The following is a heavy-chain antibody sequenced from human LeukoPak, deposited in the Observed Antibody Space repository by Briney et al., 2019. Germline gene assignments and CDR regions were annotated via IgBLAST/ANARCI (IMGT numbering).Heavy chain of an antibody. V-gene: IGHV3-23*01. J-gene: IGHJ4*02. Sequence: PGGSLRLSCAASGFTFSSYAISWVRQAPGKGLEWVSAISGSGGYTYYADSVKGRFTISRDNSKNTLYLQMNSLRAEDTAVYYCAKDLSYNYGATKDYWGQGTLVTVSS. CDR3: AKDLSYNYGATKDY. CDR2: ISGSGGYT. D-gene: IGHD1-1*01. CDR1: GFTFSSYA.